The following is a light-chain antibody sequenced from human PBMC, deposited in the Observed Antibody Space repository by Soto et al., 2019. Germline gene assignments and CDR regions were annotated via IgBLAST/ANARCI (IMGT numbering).Light chain of an antibody. CDR1: HSVSSSY. CDR3: QQYGSSPPYT. Sequence: ESVLTQYPGTLSLSQGERATISCRASHSVSSSYLAWYQQKHGQAPRLLIYGASSRATGIPDRFSGSGSGTDFTLTISRLEPEDFAVYYCQQYGSSPPYTFGPGNKVDIK. J-gene: IGKJ3*01. CDR2: GAS. V-gene: IGKV3-20*01.